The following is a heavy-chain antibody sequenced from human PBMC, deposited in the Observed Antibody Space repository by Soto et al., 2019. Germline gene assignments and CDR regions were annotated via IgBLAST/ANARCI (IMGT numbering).Heavy chain of an antibody. CDR1: GFTFSKYG. J-gene: IGHJ4*02. CDR3: AKGKGIGATPDGANS. Sequence: EVQVLESGGGLVQPGGSLRLSCAGSGFTFSKYGMNWVRQAPGKGLEWVSGVRSDEDTTYNAKSVKGRFTVSRDTSKNTVYLQMNSLRVEDTAVYYCAKGKGIGATPDGANSWGQGTLVTVSP. CDR2: VRSDEDTT. V-gene: IGHV3-23*01. D-gene: IGHD1-26*01.